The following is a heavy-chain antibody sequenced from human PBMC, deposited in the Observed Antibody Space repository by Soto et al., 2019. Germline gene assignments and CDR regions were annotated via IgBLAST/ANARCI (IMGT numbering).Heavy chain of an antibody. CDR2: IYFGGAT. D-gene: IGHD2-21*01. Sequence: SETLPLTCTVSGGSCIPNYLAWIRQSPGNGLEWVGYIYFGGATSYNPSLKSRVTISLETPNLQFPHTLTSVTAAYTAAHYFSKLGAYYQSLDPWGPGTLVTVSS. CDR3: SKLGAYYQSLDP. J-gene: IGHJ5*02. CDR1: GGSCIPNY. V-gene: IGHV4-59*08.